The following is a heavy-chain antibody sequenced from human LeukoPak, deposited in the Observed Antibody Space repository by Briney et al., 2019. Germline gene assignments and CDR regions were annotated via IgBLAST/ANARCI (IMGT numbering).Heavy chain of an antibody. D-gene: IGHD3-3*01. V-gene: IGHV4-61*02. CDR1: GGSISSGSYY. CDR3: ARGTIFGVVGRAFDY. Sequence: SQTLSLTCTVSGGSISSGSYYWSWIRQPAGKGLEWIGRIYTSGSTNYNPSLKSRVTISVATSKTQFSLKLSSVTAADTAVYYCARGTIFGVVGRAFDYWGQGTLVTVSS. CDR2: IYTSGST. J-gene: IGHJ4*02.